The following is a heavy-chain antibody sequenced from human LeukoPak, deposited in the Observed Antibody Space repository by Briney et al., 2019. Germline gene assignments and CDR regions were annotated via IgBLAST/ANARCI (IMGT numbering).Heavy chain of an antibody. Sequence: GASVKVSCKPSGYTFTSYGIAWVRPAPGQGLQWMGWISANNGDTSYSQKLQGRVTMTTDTSTNTAYMELRSLTSDDTAVYYCARDPPGLTLGSPGDYWGQGTLVIVSS. CDR1: GYTFTSYG. CDR3: ARDPPGLTLGSPGDY. J-gene: IGHJ4*02. D-gene: IGHD3-16*01. CDR2: ISANNGDT. V-gene: IGHV1-18*01.